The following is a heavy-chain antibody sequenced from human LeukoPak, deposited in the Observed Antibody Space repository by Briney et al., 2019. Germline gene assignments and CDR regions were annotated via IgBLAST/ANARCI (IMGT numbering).Heavy chain of an antibody. V-gene: IGHV1-69*04. CDR3: ARSGRITPDY. Sequence: SVKVSCKASGYTFTSYDISWVRQAPGQGLEWMGRIIPILGIANYAQKFQGRVTITADKSTSTAYMELSSLRSEDTAVYYCARSGRITPDYWGQGTLVTVSS. CDR1: GYTFTSYD. D-gene: IGHD3-10*01. CDR2: IIPILGIA. J-gene: IGHJ4*02.